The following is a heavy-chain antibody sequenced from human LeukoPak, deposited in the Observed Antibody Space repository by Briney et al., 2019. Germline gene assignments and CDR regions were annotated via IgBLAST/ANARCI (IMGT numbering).Heavy chain of an antibody. CDR2: ISSSGSTI. Sequence: GGSLRLSCAASGFTFSSYEMNWVRQAPGKGLEWVSYISSSGSTIYYADSVKGRFTISRDNAKNTLNLQMNNLRAEDTAIYYCATDSYVSGSYYRLFYWGQGTLVTVSS. J-gene: IGHJ4*02. CDR3: ATDSYVSGSYYRLFY. V-gene: IGHV3-48*03. CDR1: GFTFSSYE. D-gene: IGHD3-10*01.